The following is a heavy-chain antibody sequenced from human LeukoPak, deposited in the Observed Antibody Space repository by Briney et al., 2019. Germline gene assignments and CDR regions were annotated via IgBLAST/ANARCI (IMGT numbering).Heavy chain of an antibody. D-gene: IGHD3-10*01. J-gene: IGHJ4*02. CDR2: IWYDGSSK. V-gene: IGHV3-33*06. Sequence: GGSLRLSCAVSGLTFSGYGMHWVRQAPGKGLEWVALIWYDGSSKYYADSVKGRFTISRDNSKNALYLQMDSLRAEDTGVYYCAKDLGVTMVRGLCDYWGQGTLVTVSS. CDR3: AKDLGVTMVRGLCDY. CDR1: GLTFSGYG.